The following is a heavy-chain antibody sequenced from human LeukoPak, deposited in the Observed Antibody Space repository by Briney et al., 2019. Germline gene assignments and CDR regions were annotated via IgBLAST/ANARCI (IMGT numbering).Heavy chain of an antibody. J-gene: IGHJ6*03. V-gene: IGHV4-4*02. CDR3: ARGGGYDSGYYYYYYMDV. CDR1: GGSISSSNW. Sequence: SGTLSLTCAVSGGSISSSNWWSWVRPPPGKGLEWIGEIYHSGSTNYNPSLKSRVTISVDKSKNQFSLKLSSVTAADTAVYYCARGGGYDSGYYYYYYMDVWGKGTTVTVSS. D-gene: IGHD5-12*01. CDR2: IYHSGST.